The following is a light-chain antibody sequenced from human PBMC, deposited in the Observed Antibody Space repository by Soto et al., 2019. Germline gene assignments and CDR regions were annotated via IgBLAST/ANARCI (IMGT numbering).Light chain of an antibody. Sequence: QSALTQPASVSGSPGQSITISCTGTSSDVGGYKYVSWYQQYPGKAPKLMIYEVSKWPSGVSNRSSGSKSGNMASLTISGLQAEDEADYYCSSYTSTNTLIFGTGTKLTVL. J-gene: IGLJ1*01. V-gene: IGLV2-14*01. CDR2: EVS. CDR3: SSYTSTNTLI. CDR1: SSDVGGYKY.